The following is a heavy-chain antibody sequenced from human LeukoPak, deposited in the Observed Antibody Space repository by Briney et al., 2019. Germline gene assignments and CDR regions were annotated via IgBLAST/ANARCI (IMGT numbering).Heavy chain of an antibody. CDR3: AKDQDYGDYDFDH. Sequence: GGSLRLSCAASGFTFSSYAMHWVRQAPGKGLEWVAVISYDGSNKYYADSVKGRFTISRDNSKNTLYLQMNSLRAEDTAVYYCAKDQDYGDYDFDHWGQGTLVTVSS. CDR2: ISYDGSNK. V-gene: IGHV3-30-3*01. D-gene: IGHD4-17*01. CDR1: GFTFSSYA. J-gene: IGHJ4*02.